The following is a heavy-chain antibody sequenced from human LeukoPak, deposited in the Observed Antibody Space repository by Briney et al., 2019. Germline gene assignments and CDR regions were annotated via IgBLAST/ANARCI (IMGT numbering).Heavy chain of an antibody. J-gene: IGHJ4*02. V-gene: IGHV4-39*07. CDR2: IYYSGST. CDR1: GVFISSSSYY. Sequence: SETLSLTCTVSGVFISSSSYYWGWSRQPPGNGLESIGSIYYSGSTYYNPSLKSRVTISVDTSKNQFSLKLSSVTAADTAVYYCASGIDILTGYYRNYWGQGTLVTVSS. CDR3: ASGIDILTGYYRNY. D-gene: IGHD3-9*01.